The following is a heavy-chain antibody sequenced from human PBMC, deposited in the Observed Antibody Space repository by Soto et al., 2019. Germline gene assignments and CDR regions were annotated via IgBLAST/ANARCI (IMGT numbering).Heavy chain of an antibody. V-gene: IGHV1-69*13. Sequence: GASVKVSCKASGGTFSSYAISWVRQAPGQGLEWMGGIIPIFGTANYAQKFQGRVTITADESTSTAYMELSSLRSDDTAMYYCARFSGGSYNTYYFYYGMDVWGQGTTVTVSS. J-gene: IGHJ6*02. CDR1: GGTFSSYA. CDR2: IIPIFGTA. CDR3: ARFSGGSYNTYYFYYGMDV. D-gene: IGHD2-15*01.